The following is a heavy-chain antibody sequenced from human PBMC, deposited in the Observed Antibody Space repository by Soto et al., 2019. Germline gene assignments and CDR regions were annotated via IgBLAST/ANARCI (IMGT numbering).Heavy chain of an antibody. V-gene: IGHV3-23*01. CDR1: GFTFSSYA. CDR3: AKDRIAVAGSNFDY. CDR2: ISASGGST. D-gene: IGHD6-19*01. Sequence: EVQLLESGGGLVQPGGSLRLSCAASGFTFSSYAISWVRQAPGKGLEWVSSISASGGSTYYADSVKGRFTISRDNSKKTLYVQMNSLRAEDTAVYYCAKDRIAVAGSNFDYWGQGTLVTVSS. J-gene: IGHJ4*02.